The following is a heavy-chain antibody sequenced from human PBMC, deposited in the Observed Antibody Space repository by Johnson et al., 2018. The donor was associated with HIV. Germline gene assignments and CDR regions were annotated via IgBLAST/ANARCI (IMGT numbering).Heavy chain of an antibody. V-gene: IGHV3-66*01. J-gene: IGHJ3*02. CDR3: ARDIMRAGSYYDAFDI. Sequence: VQLVESGGGLIQPGGSLRLSCAASGFTVSSNYMSWVRQAPGKGLEWVSVIYSGGSTYYADSVKGRFTISRDNSKNTLYLQMNSLRAEDTAVYYCARDIMRAGSYYDAFDIWGQVTMVTVSS. D-gene: IGHD3-10*01. CDR2: IYSGGST. CDR1: GFTVSSNY.